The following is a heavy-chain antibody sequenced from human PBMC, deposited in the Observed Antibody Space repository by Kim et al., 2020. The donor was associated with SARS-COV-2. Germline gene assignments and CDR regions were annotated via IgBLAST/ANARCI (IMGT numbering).Heavy chain of an antibody. CDR3: ARVFGTRIRGVIVKYYFDY. Sequence: GGSLRLSCAASGFTFSDYYMSWIRQAPGKGLEWVSYISSSSSYTNYADSVKGRFTISRDNAKNSLYLQMNSLRAEDTVVYYCARVFGTRIRGVIVKYYFDYWGQGTLVTVSS. CDR1: GFTFSDYY. J-gene: IGHJ4*02. D-gene: IGHD3-10*01. CDR2: ISSSSSYT. V-gene: IGHV3-11*05.